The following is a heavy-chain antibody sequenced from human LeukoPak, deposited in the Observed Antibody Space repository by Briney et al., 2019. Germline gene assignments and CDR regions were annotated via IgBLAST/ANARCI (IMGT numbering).Heavy chain of an antibody. CDR3: ARDEMQQPVDY. J-gene: IGHJ4*02. V-gene: IGHV1-69*06. Sequence: ASVKVSCKASGGTFSSYAISWVRQAPGQGLEWMGRIIPIFGTANYAQKFQGRDTITADKSTSTAYMELSSLRSEDTAVYYCARDEMQQPVDYWGQGTLVTVSS. CDR2: IIPIFGTA. D-gene: IGHD6-13*01. CDR1: GGTFSSYA.